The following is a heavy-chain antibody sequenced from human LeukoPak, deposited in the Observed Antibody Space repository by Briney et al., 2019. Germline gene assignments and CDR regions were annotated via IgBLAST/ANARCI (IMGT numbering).Heavy chain of an antibody. V-gene: IGHV1-2*06. J-gene: IGHJ4*02. D-gene: IGHD3-22*01. CDR1: GYTFTGYY. CDR2: INPNSGGT. Sequence: ASVKVSCKASGYTFTGYYMHWVRQAPGQGLEWMGRINPNSGGTNYAQKFQGRVTMTRDTSISTAYMELSSLRSEDTAVYYCARVSYYYDSSGYYKFDYWGQGTLVTVSS. CDR3: ARVSYYYDSSGYYKFDY.